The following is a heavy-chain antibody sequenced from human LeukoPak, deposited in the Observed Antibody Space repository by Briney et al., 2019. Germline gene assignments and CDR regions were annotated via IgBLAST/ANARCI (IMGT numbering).Heavy chain of an antibody. J-gene: IGHJ4*02. D-gene: IGHD2-15*01. CDR2: IRYDGSIK. CDR1: GFIFTSYG. V-gene: IGHV3-30*02. Sequence: HTGGSLRLSCAASGFIFTSYGMHWVRQAPGKGLEWVAFIRYDGSIKFYADSVKGRFTISRDNSRNTLYLQMNSLRAEDTAVYYCAKSGLNRFDYWGQGTLVTVSS. CDR3: AKSGLNRFDY.